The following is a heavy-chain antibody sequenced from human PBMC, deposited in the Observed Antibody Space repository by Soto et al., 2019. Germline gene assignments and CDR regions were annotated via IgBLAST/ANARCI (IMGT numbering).Heavy chain of an antibody. V-gene: IGHV4-30-4*01. D-gene: IGHD6-6*01. J-gene: IGHJ4*02. CDR1: GGSINNGDYY. CDR3: ARRGSSSGPFDY. Sequence: SETQSLTCTVSGGSINNGDYYWSWIRQPPGKGLEWIGYVYYSGTAYYNPSLKSRVRISVDRSKIQFSLELNSVTAADTAVYYCARRGSSSGPFDYWGQGTLVTVSS. CDR2: VYYSGTA.